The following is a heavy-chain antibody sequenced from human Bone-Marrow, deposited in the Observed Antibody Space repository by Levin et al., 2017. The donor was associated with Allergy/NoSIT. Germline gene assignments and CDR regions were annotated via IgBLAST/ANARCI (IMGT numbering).Heavy chain of an antibody. Sequence: SGESLKISCAASGFTFTTYWMGWVRQAPGKGLEWVANIKQDGSEKYYVDSVKGRFTISRDNAKNSLYLQMNSLRAEDTAVYYCARGRVDFAYWGQGALVTVSS. CDR2: IKQDGSEK. D-gene: IGHD3-3*01. J-gene: IGHJ4*02. CDR1: GFTFTTYW. V-gene: IGHV3-7*01. CDR3: ARGRVDFAY.